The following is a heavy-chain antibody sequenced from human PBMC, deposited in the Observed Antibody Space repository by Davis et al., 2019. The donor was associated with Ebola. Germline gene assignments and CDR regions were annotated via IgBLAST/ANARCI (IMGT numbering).Heavy chain of an antibody. D-gene: IGHD3-10*01. CDR3: ARDGVTMVQGVIRSNWFDP. J-gene: IGHJ5*02. V-gene: IGHV3-21*01. CDR1: GFTFSSYS. Sequence: PGGSLRLSCAASGFTFSSYSMNWVRQAPGKGLEWVSSISSSSSYIYYADSVKGRFTISRDNAKNSLYLQMNSLRAEDTAVYYCARDGVTMVQGVIRSNWFDPWGQGTLVTVSS. CDR2: ISSSSSYI.